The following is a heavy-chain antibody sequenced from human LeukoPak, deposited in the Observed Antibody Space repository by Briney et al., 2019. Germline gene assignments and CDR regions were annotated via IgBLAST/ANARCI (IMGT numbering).Heavy chain of an antibody. V-gene: IGHV3-64*01. Sequence: GGSLRLSCAASGFTFSSYAMHWVRQAPGKGPEYVSAITSNGGNTYYANSVKSRFTISRDNSKNTLYLQMGSLRAEDMAVYYCARVGSWDAFDIWGQGTMVTVSS. J-gene: IGHJ3*02. CDR2: ITSNGGNT. CDR1: GFTFSSYA. CDR3: ARVGSWDAFDI. D-gene: IGHD1-26*01.